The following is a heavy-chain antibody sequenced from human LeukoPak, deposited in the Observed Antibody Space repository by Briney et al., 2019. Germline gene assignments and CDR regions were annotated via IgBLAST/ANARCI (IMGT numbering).Heavy chain of an antibody. Sequence: SETLSLTCAVYGESFSGYFWNWIRQPPGKGLEWIGEINHSGSTSNHNPSLKSRVTMSVGTSKNQFSLKLSSVTAADTAVYYCATRDCSSTSCYPYYYYYYMDVWGKGTTVTVSS. V-gene: IGHV4-34*01. D-gene: IGHD2-2*01. CDR1: GESFSGYF. CDR3: ATRDCSSTSCYPYYYYYYMDV. CDR2: INHSGSTS. J-gene: IGHJ6*03.